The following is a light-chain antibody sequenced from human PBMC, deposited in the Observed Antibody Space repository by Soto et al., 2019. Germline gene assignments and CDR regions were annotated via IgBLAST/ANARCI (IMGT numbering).Light chain of an antibody. Sequence: EIVLTQSPGTLSLSPGERASLSCRASQSVNSNSFAWYQHKPGQAPRLLIYGASSRAPGIPDRCSGSGSGTDFALTISGLEPEDFAVYDCQQYGSSSGLTFGGGTKVEI. V-gene: IGKV3-20*01. CDR2: GAS. J-gene: IGKJ4*01. CDR3: QQYGSSSGLT. CDR1: QSVNSNS.